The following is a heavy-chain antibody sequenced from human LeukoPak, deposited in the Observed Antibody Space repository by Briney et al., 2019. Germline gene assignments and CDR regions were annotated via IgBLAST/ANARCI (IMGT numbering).Heavy chain of an antibody. CDR1: GFDFSTYA. V-gene: IGHV3-30-3*01. J-gene: IGHJ4*02. D-gene: IGHD6-13*01. Sequence: GGSLRLSCAASGFDFSTYAIHWVRQAPGKGLEWVALISYDGSNIIYADSVKGRLTISRDNSKNTLFLQMNSLRGEDTAVYYCARGMGSTTAAAGKIDYWGQGTLVTVSS. CDR3: ARGMGSTTAAAGKIDY. CDR2: ISYDGSNI.